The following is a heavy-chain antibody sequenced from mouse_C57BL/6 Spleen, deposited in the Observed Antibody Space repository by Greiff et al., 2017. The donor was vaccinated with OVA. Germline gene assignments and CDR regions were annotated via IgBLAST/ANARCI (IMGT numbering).Heavy chain of an antibody. V-gene: IGHV1-22*01. D-gene: IGHD2-4*01. J-gene: IGHJ4*01. CDR1: GYTFTDYN. CDR3: ARWRDYDDAMDY. CDR2: INPNNGGT. Sequence: VQLQQSGPELVKPGASVKMSCKASGYTFTDYNMHWVKQSHGKSLEWIGYINPNNGGTSYNQKFKGKATLTGNKSSSTAYMELRSLTSEDSAVYYCARWRDYDDAMDYWGQGTSVTVSS.